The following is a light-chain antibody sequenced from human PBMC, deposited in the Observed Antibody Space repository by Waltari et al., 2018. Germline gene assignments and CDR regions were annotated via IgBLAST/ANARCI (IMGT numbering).Light chain of an antibody. CDR1: NIGGTN. V-gene: IGLV3-9*01. J-gene: IGLJ7*01. CDR3: QVWDSSTAV. CDR2: RDK. Sequence: SYDLTQPLSVSVALGQTARITCGGNNIGGTNVHWYQPKPGQAPLLVIYRDKTRPSRIPERFSGSNSENTATLTITGAQGADEADYYCQVWDSSTAVFGGGTQLTVL.